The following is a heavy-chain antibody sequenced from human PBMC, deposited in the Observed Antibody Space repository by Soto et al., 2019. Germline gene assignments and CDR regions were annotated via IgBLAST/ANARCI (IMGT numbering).Heavy chain of an antibody. CDR3: ASGPHQFYHGSYYYGMDV. Sequence: SETLSLTCTVSGGSISSGDYYWSWIRQPPGKGLEWIGYIYYSGSTYYNPSLKSRVTISVDTSKNQFSLKLSSVTAADTAVYYCASGPHQFYHGSYYYGMDVWGQGTTVTVSS. CDR2: IYYSGST. V-gene: IGHV4-30-4*01. CDR1: GGSISSGDYY. J-gene: IGHJ6*02. D-gene: IGHD1-26*01.